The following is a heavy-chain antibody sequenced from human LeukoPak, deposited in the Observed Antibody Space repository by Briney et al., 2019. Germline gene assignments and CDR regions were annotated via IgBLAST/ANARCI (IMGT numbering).Heavy chain of an antibody. Sequence: SVKVSCKASGGTFSSYAISWVRQAPGQGLEWMGGIIPIFGTANYAQKFQGRVTITTDESTSTAYMELSSLRPEDTAVYYCARGKVEYYDFWSGYPIDYWGQGTLVTVSS. CDR1: GGTFSSYA. V-gene: IGHV1-69*05. D-gene: IGHD3-3*01. CDR2: IIPIFGTA. J-gene: IGHJ4*02. CDR3: ARGKVEYYDFWSGYPIDY.